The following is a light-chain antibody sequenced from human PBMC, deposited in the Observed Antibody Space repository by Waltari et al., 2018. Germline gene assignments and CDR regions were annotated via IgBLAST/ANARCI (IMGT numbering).Light chain of an antibody. CDR1: SSNIGGNT. J-gene: IGLJ3*02. V-gene: IGLV1-44*01. Sequence: QSVLPQPPSASGTPGQRVTISCSGSSSNIGGNTVNWYQQLPGTAPKLLIHSNNQRPSGVPDRFAGSKSGTSASLAISGLQSEDEAEYYCAAWDDSLNGWVFGGGTKLTVL. CDR3: AAWDDSLNGWV. CDR2: SNN.